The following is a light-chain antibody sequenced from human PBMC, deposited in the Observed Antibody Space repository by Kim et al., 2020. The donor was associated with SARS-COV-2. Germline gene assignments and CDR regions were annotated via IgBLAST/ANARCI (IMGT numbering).Light chain of an antibody. V-gene: IGLV3-21*04. CDR1: RVRSNS. CDR2: CYT. J-gene: IGLJ1*01. CDR3: QVWDSSRDQRGYV. Sequence: TAGGACAGNRVRSNSVHWYQPKPGQAPALGFDCYTDRPSGIPVRFSGSNSGNTATLTISRVEAGDEADYYCQVWDSSRDQRGYVFGPGTKVTVL.